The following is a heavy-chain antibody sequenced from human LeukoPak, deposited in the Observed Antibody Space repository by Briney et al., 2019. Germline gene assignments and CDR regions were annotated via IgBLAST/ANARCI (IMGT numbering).Heavy chain of an antibody. D-gene: IGHD2-2*01. J-gene: IGHJ4*02. CDR3: ARESRGVVPAATDY. V-gene: IGHV3-7*01. Sequence: PGGSPRLSCAASGFTFSNYWMSWVRQAPGKGLEWVANIKQDGSEKYYVDSVKGRFTISRDNAKNSLYLQMNSLRAEDTAVYYCARESRGVVPAATDYWGQGTLVTVSS. CDR2: IKQDGSEK. CDR1: GFTFSNYW.